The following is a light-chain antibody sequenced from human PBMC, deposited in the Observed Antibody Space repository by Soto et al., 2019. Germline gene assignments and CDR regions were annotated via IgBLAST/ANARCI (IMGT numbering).Light chain of an antibody. Sequence: EVVMTQSPGTLSVSPGEGATLCCRASQSVSSNLAWYQQKPGQAPRLLIYDASNRATGIPARFTGSGSGTDFTLTISSLEPEDFAVYYCQQYGNWPLTFGGGTKVDI. J-gene: IGKJ4*01. CDR1: QSVSSN. CDR2: DAS. V-gene: IGKV3-11*01. CDR3: QQYGNWPLT.